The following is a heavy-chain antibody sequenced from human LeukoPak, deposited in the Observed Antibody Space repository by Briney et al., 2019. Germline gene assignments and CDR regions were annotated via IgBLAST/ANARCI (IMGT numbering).Heavy chain of an antibody. J-gene: IGHJ6*02. CDR2: ISGSGGST. CDR1: GFTFSGYA. Sequence: PGGSLRLSCAASGFTFSGYAMSWVRQAPGKGLEWVSAISGSGGSTYYADSVKGRFTISRDNSKNTLYLQMNSLRAEDTAVYYCAKDGGYGDYSDYYYYGMDVWGQGTTVTVSS. V-gene: IGHV3-23*01. D-gene: IGHD4-17*01. CDR3: AKDGGYGDYSDYYYYGMDV.